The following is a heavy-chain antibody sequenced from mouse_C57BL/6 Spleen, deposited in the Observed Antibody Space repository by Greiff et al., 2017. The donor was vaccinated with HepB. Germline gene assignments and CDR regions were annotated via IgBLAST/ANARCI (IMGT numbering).Heavy chain of an antibody. V-gene: IGHV1-18*01. CDR2: INPNNGGT. D-gene: IGHD2-1*01. J-gene: IGHJ2*01. Sequence: EVQRVESGPELVKPGASVKIPCKASGYTFTDYNMDWVKQSHGKSLEWIGDINPNNGGTIYNQKFKGKATLTVDKSSSTAYMELRSLTSEDTAVYYCARPIYYGNYVEYFDYWGQGTTLTVSS. CDR1: GYTFTDYN. CDR3: ARPIYYGNYVEYFDY.